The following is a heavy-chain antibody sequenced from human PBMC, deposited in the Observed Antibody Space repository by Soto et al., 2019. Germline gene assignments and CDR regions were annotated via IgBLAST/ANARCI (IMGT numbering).Heavy chain of an antibody. D-gene: IGHD3-22*01. CDR3: VSGEWIQLWFDSSGYYYPH. J-gene: IGHJ4*02. Sequence: SETLSLTCAVYGGSFSGYYWSWIRQPPGKGLEWIGEINHSGSTNYNPSLKSRVTISVDTSKNQFSLKLSSVTAADTAVYYCVSGEWIQLWFDSSGYYYPHWGQGTLVTVSS. CDR1: GGSFSGYY. CDR2: INHSGST. V-gene: IGHV4-34*01.